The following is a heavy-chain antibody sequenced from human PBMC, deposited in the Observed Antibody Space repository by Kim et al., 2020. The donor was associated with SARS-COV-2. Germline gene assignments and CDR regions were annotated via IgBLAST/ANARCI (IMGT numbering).Heavy chain of an antibody. D-gene: IGHD2-8*02. CDR1: GFIFGSYS. CDR3: ARFVGDCTDGSCYLEY. J-gene: IGHJ1*01. Sequence: GGSLRLSCAGSGFIFGSYSMNWVRQAPGKGLEWVSYISGSSDAIYYADSVKGRFAISRVNAKNTLYLQMNSLRDEDTAVYYCARFVGDCTDGSCYLEY. V-gene: IGHV3-48*02. CDR2: ISGSSDAI.